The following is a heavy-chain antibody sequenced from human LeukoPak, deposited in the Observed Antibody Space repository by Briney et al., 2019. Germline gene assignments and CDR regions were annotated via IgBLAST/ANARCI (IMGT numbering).Heavy chain of an antibody. V-gene: IGHV3-23*01. D-gene: IGHD1-26*01. CDR2: ISGSASNT. J-gene: IGHJ4*02. CDR3: AKAYTGTIRFFDS. CDR1: GFTFSTYA. Sequence: GGSLRLSCAASGFTFSTYAMNWVRQAPGKGLEWVSVISGSASNTYYADSVKGRFTMSRDNSKNSLYLQMSSLRAEDTAIYFCAKAYTGTIRFFDSWGQGTLVTVSS.